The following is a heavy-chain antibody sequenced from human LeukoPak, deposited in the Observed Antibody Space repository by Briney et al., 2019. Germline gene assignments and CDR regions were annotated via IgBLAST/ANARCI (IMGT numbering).Heavy chain of an antibody. CDR2: INPNSGGA. CDR3: ARATHYYDILTGYPPDAFDI. Sequence: GASVKVSCKASGYTFTGYYMHWVRQAPGQGLEWMGWINPNSGGANYAQKFQGWVTMTRDTSISTAYMELSRLRSDDTAVYYCARATHYYDILTGYPPDAFDIWGQGTMVTVSS. J-gene: IGHJ3*02. V-gene: IGHV1-2*04. CDR1: GYTFTGYY. D-gene: IGHD3-9*01.